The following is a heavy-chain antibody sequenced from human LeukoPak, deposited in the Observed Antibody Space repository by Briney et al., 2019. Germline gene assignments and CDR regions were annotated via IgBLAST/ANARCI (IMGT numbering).Heavy chain of an antibody. Sequence: GPSVKVSCKAPAHTSPSYDINWVRQATGQGLEWMGWMNPNRGNTGYAQKSHGRVTMSGNASVGTSYVELRSLRSEDTAVYYCERVFWCYYYAVWFYPWGKGTLVTVSS. J-gene: IGHJ5*02. CDR2: MNPNRGNT. D-gene: IGHD3-3*01. CDR1: AHTSPSYD. V-gene: IGHV1-8*01. CDR3: ERVFWCYYYAVWFYP.